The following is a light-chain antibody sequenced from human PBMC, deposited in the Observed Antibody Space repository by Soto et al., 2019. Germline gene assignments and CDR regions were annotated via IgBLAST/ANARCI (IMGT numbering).Light chain of an antibody. Sequence: QSVLTQPASVSGSPGQSITISCTGTRSDVGGYNYVSWYQQHPGKAPKLMIYEVSNRPSGVSNRFSGSKSGNTASLTISGLQAEDEADYYCSSYTSSSTLRVFGGGTQLTVL. CDR3: SSYTSSSTLRV. V-gene: IGLV2-14*01. CDR1: RSDVGGYNY. J-gene: IGLJ3*02. CDR2: EVS.